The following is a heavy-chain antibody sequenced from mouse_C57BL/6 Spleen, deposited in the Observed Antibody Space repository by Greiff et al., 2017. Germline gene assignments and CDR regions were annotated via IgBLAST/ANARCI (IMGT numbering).Heavy chain of an antibody. Sequence: DVKLQESGPGMVKPSQSLSLTCTVTGYSITRGYDWHWIRHFPGNKLEWMGYISYSGSTNYNPSLKSRISITHDTSKNHFFLKLNSVTTEDTATYYCARFGDGYFAYWGQGTLVTVSA. CDR3: ARFGDGYFAY. CDR2: ISYSGST. V-gene: IGHV3-1*01. J-gene: IGHJ3*01. CDR1: GYSITRGYD. D-gene: IGHD2-3*01.